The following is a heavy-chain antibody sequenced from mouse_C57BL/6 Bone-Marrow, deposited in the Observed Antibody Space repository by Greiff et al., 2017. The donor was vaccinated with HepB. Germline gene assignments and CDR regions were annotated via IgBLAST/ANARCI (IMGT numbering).Heavy chain of an antibody. CDR1: GFTFSDYG. V-gene: IGHV5-15*01. J-gene: IGHJ4*01. D-gene: IGHD1-1*02. CDR2: ISNLAYSI. Sequence: EVQLVESGGGLVQPGGSLKLSCAASGFTFSDYGMAWVRQAPRTGPEWVAFISNLAYSIYYADTVTGRFTISRENAKNTLYLEMSSLRSEDTAMYYCARHDYGPYYAMDYWGQGTSVTVSS. CDR3: ARHDYGPYYAMDY.